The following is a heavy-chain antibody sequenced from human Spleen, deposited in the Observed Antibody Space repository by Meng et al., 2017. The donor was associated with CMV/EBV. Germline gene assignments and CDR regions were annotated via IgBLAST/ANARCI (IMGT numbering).Heavy chain of an antibody. CDR2: INPSGGGT. CDR1: GYTFTNYY. CDR3: ARDLQSVVVVPAARRYYSYDMDV. Sequence: ASVKVSCKASGYTFTNYYMHWVQQAPGQGLEWMGIINPSGGGTSYAQKFHVRVTMTRDTSTRTVYMELNNLRSEDTAVYYCARDLQSVVVVPAARRYYSYDMDVWGQGTTVTVSS. V-gene: IGHV1-46*01. D-gene: IGHD2-2*01. J-gene: IGHJ6*02.